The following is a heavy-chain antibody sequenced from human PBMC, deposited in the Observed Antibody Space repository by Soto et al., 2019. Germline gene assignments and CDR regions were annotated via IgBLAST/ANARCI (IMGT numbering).Heavy chain of an antibody. Sequence: LSCTASGFTFGDYAMSWFRQAPGKGLEWVGFIRSKAYGGTTEYAASVKGRFTISRDDSKSIAYLQMNSLKTEDTAVYYCTRDLTGYSSSWYPYYYYGMDVWGQGTTVTVS. CDR3: TRDLTGYSSSWYPYYYYGMDV. J-gene: IGHJ6*02. V-gene: IGHV3-49*03. CDR2: IRSKAYGGTT. CDR1: GFTFGDYA. D-gene: IGHD6-13*01.